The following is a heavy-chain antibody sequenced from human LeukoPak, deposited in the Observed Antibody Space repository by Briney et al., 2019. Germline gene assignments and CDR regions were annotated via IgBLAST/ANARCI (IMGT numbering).Heavy chain of an antibody. Sequence: GGSLRLSCAASGFTFSSYSMNWVRQAPGKGLEGGSSISSSSSYIYYADSVKGRFTISRDNAKNSLYLQMNSLRAEDTAVYYCARTGEWLENFDYWGQGTLVTVSS. CDR2: ISSSSSYI. D-gene: IGHD6-19*01. V-gene: IGHV3-21*01. CDR1: GFTFSSYS. J-gene: IGHJ4*02. CDR3: ARTGEWLENFDY.